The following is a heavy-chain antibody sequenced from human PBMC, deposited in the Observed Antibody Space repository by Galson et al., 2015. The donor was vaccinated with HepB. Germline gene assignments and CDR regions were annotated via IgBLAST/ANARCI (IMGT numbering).Heavy chain of an antibody. Sequence: SLRLSCAASTFIFSTYSMDWVRQAPGKGLEWVSYISSSSTTIYYADSVKGRFTISRDNAKNSLYLQMNSLRAEDTAVYYCVLLRGYDLKPLDYWGRGTLVTVSS. CDR2: ISSSSTTI. J-gene: IGHJ4*02. CDR3: VLLRGYDLKPLDY. V-gene: IGHV3-48*04. D-gene: IGHD5-12*01. CDR1: TFIFSTYS.